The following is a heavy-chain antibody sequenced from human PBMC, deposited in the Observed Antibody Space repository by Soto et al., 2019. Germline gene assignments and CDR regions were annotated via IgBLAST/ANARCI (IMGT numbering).Heavy chain of an antibody. J-gene: IGHJ4*02. CDR1: GFTFSSYS. D-gene: IGHD3-3*01. Sequence: EVQLVESGGGLVKPGGSLRLSCAASGFTFSSYSMNWVRQAPGKGLEWVSSISSSSSYIYYADSVKGRFTISRDNAKNSLYLQMNSLRAADTAVYYCARLVGDFWSGYYYYFDYWGQGTLVTVSS. CDR3: ARLVGDFWSGYYYYFDY. CDR2: ISSSSSYI. V-gene: IGHV3-21*01.